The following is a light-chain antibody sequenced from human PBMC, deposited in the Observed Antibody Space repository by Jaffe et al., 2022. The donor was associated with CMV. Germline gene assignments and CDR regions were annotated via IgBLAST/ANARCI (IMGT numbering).Light chain of an antibody. Sequence: QSALTQPASVSGSPGQSITISCSGTSSDVGGYNYVSWYQQHPGKVPKLMIYDVSNRPSGVSNRFSGSKSGNTASLTISGLQAEDEADYYCSSYTISAVVFGGGTKLTVL. CDR3: SSYTISAVV. CDR1: SSDVGGYNY. CDR2: DVS. J-gene: IGLJ2*01. V-gene: IGLV2-14*03.